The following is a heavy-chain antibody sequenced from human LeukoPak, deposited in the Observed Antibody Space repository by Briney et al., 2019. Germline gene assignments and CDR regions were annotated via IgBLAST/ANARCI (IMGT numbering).Heavy chain of an antibody. CDR2: ISYDGSNK. V-gene: IGHV3-30*18. D-gene: IGHD6-19*01. CDR1: GFTFSSYG. CDR3: AKDARVLSSGWYYFDY. Sequence: GRSLRLSCAASGFTFSSYGMHWVRQAPGKGLKWVAVISYDGSNKYYADSVKGRFTISRDNSKNTLYLQMNSLRAEDTAVYYCAKDARVLSSGWYYFDYWGQGTLVTVSS. J-gene: IGHJ4*02.